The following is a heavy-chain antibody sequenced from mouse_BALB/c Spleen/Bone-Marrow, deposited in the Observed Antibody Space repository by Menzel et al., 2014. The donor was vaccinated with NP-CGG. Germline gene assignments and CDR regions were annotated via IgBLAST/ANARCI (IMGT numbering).Heavy chain of an antibody. Sequence: EVKLVESGGGSVQPGGSLRLSCATSGFTFTDYYMSWVRQPPGKALEWLGFIRNKAKGYTTEYSASVKGRFTISRDNSQRILYLQMNTLRAEDSATYYCARDENVGIYWHFDVWGVGTTVIVSS. CDR3: ARDENVGIYWHFDV. J-gene: IGHJ1*01. CDR2: IRNKAKGYTT. V-gene: IGHV7-3*02. CDR1: GFTFTDYY.